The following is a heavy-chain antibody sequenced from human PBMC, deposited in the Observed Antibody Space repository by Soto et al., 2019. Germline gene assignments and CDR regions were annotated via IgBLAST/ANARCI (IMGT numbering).Heavy chain of an antibody. V-gene: IGHV4-34*01. CDR2: INHSGST. D-gene: IGHD1-1*01. CDR1: GGSFSGYY. Sequence: QVQLQQWGAGLLKPSETLSLTCAVYGGSFSGYYWSWIRQPPGKGLEWIGEINHSGSTNYNPSLKSRVTLSVDTSKNQFSLKLSSVTAADTAVYYCARDGNYGMDVWGQGTTVTVSS. J-gene: IGHJ6*02. CDR3: ARDGNYGMDV.